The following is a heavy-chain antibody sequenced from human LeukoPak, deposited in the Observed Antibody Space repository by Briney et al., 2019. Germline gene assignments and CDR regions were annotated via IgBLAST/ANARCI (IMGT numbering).Heavy chain of an antibody. CDR2: ISSSGSTI. CDR1: GFTFSSYE. V-gene: IGHV3-48*03. Sequence: SGGSLRLSCAASGFTFSSYEMNWVRQAPGEGLEWVSYISSSGSTIYYADSVKGRFTISRDNAKNSLYLQMNSLRAEDTAVYYCARDSVTAMVKIYFDYWGQGTLVTVSS. D-gene: IGHD5-18*01. J-gene: IGHJ4*02. CDR3: ARDSVTAMVKIYFDY.